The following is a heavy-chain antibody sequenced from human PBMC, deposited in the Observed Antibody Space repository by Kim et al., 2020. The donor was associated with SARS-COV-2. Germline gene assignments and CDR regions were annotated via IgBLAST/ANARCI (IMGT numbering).Heavy chain of an antibody. J-gene: IGHJ4*02. CDR2: TSPDGTGK. V-gene: IGHV3-7*01. CDR1: GLTFGDYW. CDR3: LGSGTYSY. D-gene: IGHD1-26*01. Sequence: GWSLRLSCAASGLTFGDYWMNWVRQAPGKGLEWVANTSPDGTGKQYVDSVKGRFTISRDNAKNSLYLQMNNLRVDDTALYYCLGSGTYSYWGLGTLVTVS.